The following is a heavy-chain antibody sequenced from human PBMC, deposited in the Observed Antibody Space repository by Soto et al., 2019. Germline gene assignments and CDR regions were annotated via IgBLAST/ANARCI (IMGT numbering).Heavy chain of an antibody. CDR2: IYYSGST. J-gene: IGHJ6*02. V-gene: IGHV4-59*01. Sequence: SETLSLTCTVSGGSISSYYWSWIRQPPGKGLERIGYIYYSGSTNYNPSRKSRVTISVDTCKNQFSLKLSSVTAADTAVYYCARGSYYDFWRGYSHGKNYYYYGMDVWGQGTTVTVSS. D-gene: IGHD3-3*01. CDR3: ARGSYYDFWRGYSHGKNYYYYGMDV. CDR1: GGSISSYY.